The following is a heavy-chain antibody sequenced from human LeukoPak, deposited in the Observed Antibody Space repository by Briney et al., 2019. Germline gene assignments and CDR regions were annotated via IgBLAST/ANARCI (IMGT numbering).Heavy chain of an antibody. Sequence: SETLSLTCTVSGGSISSGSYYWSWIRQPPGKGLEWIGRIYTSGSTNYNPSLKSRVTISVDTSKNQFSLKLSSVTAADTAVYYCARAPKKAYYFDYWGQGTLVTVSS. CDR2: IYTSGST. CDR1: GGSISSGSYY. V-gene: IGHV4-61*02. J-gene: IGHJ4*02. CDR3: ARAPKKAYYFDY.